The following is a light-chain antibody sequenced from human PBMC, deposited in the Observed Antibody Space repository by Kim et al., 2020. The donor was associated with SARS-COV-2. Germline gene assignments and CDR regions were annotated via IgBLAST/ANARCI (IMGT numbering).Light chain of an antibody. Sequence: SVSPGEGATLSCRASQSVRTNLAWYQHKPGQAPRLLISDASTRAPGIPARFSGGGSETEFTLSISSLQSEDFAVYYCQHYSDWPQFGQGTKLEI. J-gene: IGKJ2*01. V-gene: IGKV3-15*01. CDR1: QSVRTN. CDR3: QHYSDWPQ. CDR2: DAS.